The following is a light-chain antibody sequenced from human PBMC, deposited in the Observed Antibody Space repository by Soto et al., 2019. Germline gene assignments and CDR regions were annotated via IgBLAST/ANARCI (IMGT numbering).Light chain of an antibody. CDR3: LQDYGDSWT. CDR1: QSISSW. CDR2: AAS. Sequence: LRITQSPSSFSASPGDRVTITCRASQSISSWLAWYQQKPGKAPKLLIYAASSLQSGVPSRFSGRRSGTEFTLTISSLQPEDFASYYCLQDYGDSWTFGQGTKVDI. J-gene: IGKJ1*01. V-gene: IGKV1-8*01.